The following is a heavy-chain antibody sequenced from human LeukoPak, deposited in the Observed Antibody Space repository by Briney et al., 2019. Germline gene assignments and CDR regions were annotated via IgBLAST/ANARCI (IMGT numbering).Heavy chain of an antibody. CDR3: AKDPRDHSYGWSWRYFDY. CDR2: IRYDGSNK. V-gene: IGHV3-30*02. CDR1: GFTFSSYV. J-gene: IGHJ4*02. Sequence: PGGSLRLSCAASGFTFSSYVMHWVRQAPGKGLDWVAFIRYDGSNKYYSDSVKGRFTISRDNSENMLYLQMNSLRPEDTAVYYCAKDPRDHSYGWSWRYFDYWGQGTLVTVSS. D-gene: IGHD5-18*01.